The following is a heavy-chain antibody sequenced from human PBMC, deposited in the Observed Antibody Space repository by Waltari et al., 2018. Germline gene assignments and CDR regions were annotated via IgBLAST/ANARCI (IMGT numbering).Heavy chain of an antibody. Sequence: EVQLVESGGGLVQPGGSLRLSCAASGFTFSSYWMSWVRQAPGKGLEWLANIKQDGSEKYYVDSVKGRFTISRDNAKNSLYLQMNSLRAEDTAVYYCARDQGSGWYVYWGQGTLVTVSS. CDR3: ARDQGSGWYVY. CDR1: GFTFSSYW. J-gene: IGHJ4*02. CDR2: IKQDGSEK. V-gene: IGHV3-7*01. D-gene: IGHD6-19*01.